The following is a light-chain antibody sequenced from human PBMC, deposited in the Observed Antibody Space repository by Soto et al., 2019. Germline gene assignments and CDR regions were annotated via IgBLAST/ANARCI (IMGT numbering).Light chain of an antibody. Sequence: EIVLTQSPGTLSLSPGDRATLSCRASQSVGSSLAWFQHKPGQAPRLLIDGVSNRATGIAARFSGSGSGTDFTLTISSLEPEDFAVCYCQQRRTWPPAFGGGTKVEIK. CDR3: QQRRTWPPA. V-gene: IGKV3-11*01. CDR2: GVS. J-gene: IGKJ4*01. CDR1: QSVGSS.